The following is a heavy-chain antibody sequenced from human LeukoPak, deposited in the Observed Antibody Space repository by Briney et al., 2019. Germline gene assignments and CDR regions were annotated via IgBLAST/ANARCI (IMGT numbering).Heavy chain of an antibody. Sequence: GGSLRLSCAASGFTFSNYGMHWVRQAPGKGLEWVAFISYDGSYKYYADSVKGRFTISRDNSKNTLYLQMNSLRAEDTAVYYCAKDPRRYSRTGGYFDYWGQGTLVTVSS. CDR3: AKDPRRYSRTGGYFDY. J-gene: IGHJ4*02. CDR2: ISYDGSYK. CDR1: GFTFSNYG. D-gene: IGHD6-13*01. V-gene: IGHV3-30*18.